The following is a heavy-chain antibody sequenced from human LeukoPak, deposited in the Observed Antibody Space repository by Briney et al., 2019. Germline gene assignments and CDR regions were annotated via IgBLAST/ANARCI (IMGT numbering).Heavy chain of an antibody. J-gene: IGHJ4*02. CDR1: GGSTSTYY. D-gene: IGHD5-12*01. V-gene: IGHV4-59*01. Sequence: SETLSLTCSVSGGSTSTYYWSWIRQPPGKGLEWIGYIYYSGSTNYDPSLKSRVTISVDTSKNQFSLKLSSVTAADTAVYYCARASGYSGYPFDYWGQGTLVTVSS. CDR3: ARASGYSGYPFDY. CDR2: IYYSGST.